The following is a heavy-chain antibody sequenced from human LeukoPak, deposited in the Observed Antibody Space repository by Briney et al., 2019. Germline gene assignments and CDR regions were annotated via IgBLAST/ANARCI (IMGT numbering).Heavy chain of an antibody. V-gene: IGHV1-69*04. CDR1: GGTFSSYA. CDR2: IIPILGIA. Sequence: SVKVSCKASGGTFSSYAISWVRQAPGQGLEWMGRIIPILGIANYAQKFQGRVTITADKSTSTAYMELSSLRSKDTAVYYCARGQYYYDSSGYYRPYYYYGMDVWGQGTTVTVSS. D-gene: IGHD3-22*01. J-gene: IGHJ6*02. CDR3: ARGQYYYDSSGYYRPYYYYGMDV.